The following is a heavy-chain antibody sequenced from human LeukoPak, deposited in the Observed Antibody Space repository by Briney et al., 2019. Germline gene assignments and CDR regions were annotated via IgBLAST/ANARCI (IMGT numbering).Heavy chain of an antibody. CDR1: GYSFTSYW. V-gene: IGHV5-51*01. CDR3: ARTKINNGNDPDAFDI. J-gene: IGHJ3*02. Sequence: GESLKISCKGSGYSFTSYWIGWVRQMTGKGLEWMGIIYPGDSDTRYSPSFQGQVTISADKSISTAYLQWSSLKASDTAMYYCARTKINNGNDPDAFDIWGQGTMVTVSS. D-gene: IGHD1-20*01. CDR2: IYPGDSDT.